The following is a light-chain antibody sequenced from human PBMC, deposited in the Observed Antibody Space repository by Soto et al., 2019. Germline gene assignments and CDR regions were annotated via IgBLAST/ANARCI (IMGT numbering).Light chain of an antibody. V-gene: IGLV2-8*01. CDR2: DVS. Sequence: QSVLTQPPSASGSPGQSVTISCTGTSSDVGGYNYVSWYQQHPGKAPKLMIYDVSERPSGVPDRVSGSKSGNTASLTVSGLQAEDEADYYCSSYGGSNNLIFGGGTKLTVL. CDR1: SSDVGGYNY. CDR3: SSYGGSNNLI. J-gene: IGLJ2*01.